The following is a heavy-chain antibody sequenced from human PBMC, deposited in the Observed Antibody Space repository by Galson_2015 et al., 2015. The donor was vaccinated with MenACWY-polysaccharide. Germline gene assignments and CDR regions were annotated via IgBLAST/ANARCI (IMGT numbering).Heavy chain of an antibody. V-gene: IGHV3-11*01. CDR3: ARDSRDYYDSSGYYDY. Sequence: SLRLSCAASGFTFSDYYMSWIRQAPGKGLEWVSYISSSGSTIYYADSVKGRFTISRDNAKNSLYLQMNSLRAEDTAVYYCARDSRDYYDSSGYYDYWGQGTLVTVSS. D-gene: IGHD3-22*01. J-gene: IGHJ4*02. CDR2: ISSSGSTI. CDR1: GFTFSDYY.